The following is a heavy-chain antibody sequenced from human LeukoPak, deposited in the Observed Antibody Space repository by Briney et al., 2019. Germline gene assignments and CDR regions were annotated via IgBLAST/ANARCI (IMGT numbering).Heavy chain of an antibody. D-gene: IGHD3-3*01. Sequence: SETLSLTCTVSGGSISSYYWSWIRQPPGKGLEWIGSIYYSGSTYYNPSLKSRVTISVDTSKNQFSLKLSSVTAADTAVYCCARRGQGLRFLEWTFDYGGQETLVTVSS. CDR1: GGSISSYY. V-gene: IGHV4-59*05. CDR2: IYYSGST. J-gene: IGHJ4*02. CDR3: ARRGQGLRFLEWTFDY.